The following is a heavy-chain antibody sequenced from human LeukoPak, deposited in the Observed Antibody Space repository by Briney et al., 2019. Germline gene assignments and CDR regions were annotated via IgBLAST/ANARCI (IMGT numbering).Heavy chain of an antibody. CDR3: AVWFGDYD. Sequence: ASVKVSCKASGGTFSRNAISWVRQAPGQGLEWMGWINANTGNPTYAQGFTERFVFSLDTSVSTAYLQISSLTAEDTAVYYCAVWFGDYDWGQGTLVTVSS. CDR1: GGTFSRNA. D-gene: IGHD3-10*01. V-gene: IGHV7-4-1*02. CDR2: INANTGNP. J-gene: IGHJ4*02.